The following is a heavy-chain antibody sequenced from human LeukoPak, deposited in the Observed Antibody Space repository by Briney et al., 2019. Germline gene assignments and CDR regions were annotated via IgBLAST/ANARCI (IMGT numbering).Heavy chain of an antibody. D-gene: IGHD6-13*01. Sequence: GGSLRLSCAASGFTFDDYAMHWVRQAPGKGLEWVSGISWNSGSIGYADSVKGRFTISRDNAKNSLYLQMNSLRAEDTALYYCAKDSSSWYSYYFDYWGQGTLVTVSS. CDR3: AKDSSSWYSYYFDY. CDR1: GFTFDDYA. J-gene: IGHJ4*02. V-gene: IGHV3-9*01. CDR2: ISWNSGSI.